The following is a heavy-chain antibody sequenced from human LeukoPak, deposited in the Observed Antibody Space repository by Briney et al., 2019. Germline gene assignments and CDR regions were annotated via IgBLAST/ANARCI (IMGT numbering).Heavy chain of an antibody. CDR3: ARLYSYDSLDY. J-gene: IGHJ4*02. CDR1: GFTFRSYE. V-gene: IGHV3-48*03. Sequence: GGSLRLSCVASGFTFRSYEMNWVRQAPGKGLEWVSYISSSFTTNYADSVKGRFTISRDNAKNSLYLQMNSLRAEDTAVYYCARLYSYDSLDYWGQGTLATVSS. CDR2: ISSSFTT. D-gene: IGHD3-16*02.